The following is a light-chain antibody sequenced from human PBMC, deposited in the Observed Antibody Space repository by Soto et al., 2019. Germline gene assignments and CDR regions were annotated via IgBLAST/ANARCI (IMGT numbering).Light chain of an antibody. J-gene: IGKJ1*01. Sequence: AIQMPQSPSSLHASVGDSVTISCRASQGIGNALGWYQKTPGKPPKVLIYGASNLQSGVPPRFSDSGSGTDFTLAIRSLQPEEGATDDCLQEYNYPHTFSPGTKVDIK. CDR3: LQEYNYPHT. CDR2: GAS. CDR1: QGIGNA. V-gene: IGKV1-6*01.